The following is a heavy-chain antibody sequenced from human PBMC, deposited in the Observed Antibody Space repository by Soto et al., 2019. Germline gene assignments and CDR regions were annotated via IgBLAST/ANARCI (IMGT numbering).Heavy chain of an antibody. CDR2: INHSGST. J-gene: IGHJ4*02. D-gene: IGHD2-8*02. Sequence: QVQLQQWGAGLLKPSETLSLTCAVYGGSFSGYYWTWIRQPPGTGLASNGEINHSGSTNYNPSLKSRVTISVDTSKNQFSLKLTSVTAAATTVYYCARDKSTGLFDYWGQGTLVTVSS. V-gene: IGHV4-34*01. CDR3: ARDKSTGLFDY. CDR1: GGSFSGYY.